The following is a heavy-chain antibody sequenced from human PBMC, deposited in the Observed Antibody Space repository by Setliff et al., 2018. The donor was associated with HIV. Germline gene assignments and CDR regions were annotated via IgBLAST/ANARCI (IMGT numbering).Heavy chain of an antibody. D-gene: IGHD3-22*01. V-gene: IGHV4-4*02. CDR2: IYHSGTI. CDR3: ASSRGFYALPS. J-gene: IGHJ5*02. Sequence: PSETLSLTCTVSGGSISSTNWWTWVRQSPGEGLEWIGEIYHSGTIYYNPSLKSRVTISLDKSNNQFSLNLRSVTAADTAVYYCASSRGFYALPSWGQGTLVTVSS. CDR1: GGSISSTNW.